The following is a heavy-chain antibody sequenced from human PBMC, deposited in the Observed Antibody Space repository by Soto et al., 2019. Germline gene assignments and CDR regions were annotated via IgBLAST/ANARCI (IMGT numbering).Heavy chain of an antibody. CDR3: AGRGSGSYYDY. Sequence: EVQLLESGGGLVQPGGSLRLSCAASGFTFSSYAMRWVRQAPVKGLEWVSAISGSGDSTYYAVSVKGRFTISRDNSKNTLYLQMNSLRAEGTAVYYCAGRGSGSYYDYWGQGTLVTVSS. D-gene: IGHD1-26*01. J-gene: IGHJ4*02. V-gene: IGHV3-23*01. CDR2: ISGSGDST. CDR1: GFTFSSYA.